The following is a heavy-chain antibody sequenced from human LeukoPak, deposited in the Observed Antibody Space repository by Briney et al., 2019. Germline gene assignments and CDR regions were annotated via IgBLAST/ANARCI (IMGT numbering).Heavy chain of an antibody. Sequence: ASVKVSCTASGYTFTGYYMHWVRQAPGQGLEWMGWINPNSGGTNYAQKFQGWVTMTRDTSISTAYMELSRLRSDDTAVYYCARAMSSYSSGWYFDYWGQGTLVTVSS. CDR1: GYTFTGYY. V-gene: IGHV1-2*04. J-gene: IGHJ4*02. CDR2: INPNSGGT. D-gene: IGHD6-19*01. CDR3: ARAMSSYSSGWYFDY.